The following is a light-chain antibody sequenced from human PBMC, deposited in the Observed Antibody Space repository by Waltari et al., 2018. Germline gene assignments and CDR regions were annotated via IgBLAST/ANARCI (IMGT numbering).Light chain of an antibody. V-gene: IGKV3-20*01. CDR2: DTS. CDR3: QMYVRLPVT. CDR1: QRVGRA. J-gene: IGKJ1*01. Sequence: EIVLPQSTGTLALSHGESATFSCRASQRVGRALAWYQQKPGQAPRLLIYDTSTRATGISDKFSGSGSGTDFSLTISRVEPEDFAVYFCQMYVRLPVTFGQGTKVEVK.